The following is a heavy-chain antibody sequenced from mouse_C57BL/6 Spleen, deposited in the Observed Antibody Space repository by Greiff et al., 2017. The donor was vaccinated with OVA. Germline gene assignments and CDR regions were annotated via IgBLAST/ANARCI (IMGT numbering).Heavy chain of an antibody. CDR2: ISYDDSN. J-gene: IGHJ3*01. CDR3: ATYDYDDAWFAY. Sequence: EVQLQQSGPGLVKPSQSLSLTCSVTGYSITSGYYWNWIRQFPGNKLEWMGYISYDDSNNYNPSLKNRISITRDTSKNQFFLKLNSVTTEDTATYYCATYDYDDAWFAYWGQGTLVTVSA. CDR1: GYSITSGYY. V-gene: IGHV3-6*01. D-gene: IGHD2-4*01.